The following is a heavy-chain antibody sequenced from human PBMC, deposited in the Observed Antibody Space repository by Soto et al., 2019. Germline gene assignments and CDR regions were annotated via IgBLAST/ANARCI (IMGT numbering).Heavy chain of an antibody. V-gene: IGHV4-30-4*01. Sequence: SETLSLTCTVSGGSISSGDYYWSWIRQPPGKGLEWIGYIYYSGSTYYDPSLKSRVTISVDTSKNQFSLKLSSVTAADTAVYYCARVSGRDYGAYYYGMDVWGQGTTVTVSS. J-gene: IGHJ6*02. D-gene: IGHD4-17*01. CDR1: GGSISSGDYY. CDR2: IYYSGST. CDR3: ARVSGRDYGAYYYGMDV.